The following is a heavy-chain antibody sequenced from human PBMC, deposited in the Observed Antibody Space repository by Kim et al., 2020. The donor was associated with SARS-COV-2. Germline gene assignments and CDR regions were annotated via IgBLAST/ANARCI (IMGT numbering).Heavy chain of an antibody. D-gene: IGHD3-9*01. V-gene: IGHV3-64D*06. Sequence: GGSLRLSCSASGFTFSSYAMHWVRQAPGKGLEYVSAISSNGGSTYYADSVKGRFTISRDNSKNTLYLQMSSLRAEDTAVYYCVRRLATTSFDYWGQGTLVTVSS. CDR2: ISSNGGST. J-gene: IGHJ4*02. CDR1: GFTFSSYA. CDR3: VRRLATTSFDY.